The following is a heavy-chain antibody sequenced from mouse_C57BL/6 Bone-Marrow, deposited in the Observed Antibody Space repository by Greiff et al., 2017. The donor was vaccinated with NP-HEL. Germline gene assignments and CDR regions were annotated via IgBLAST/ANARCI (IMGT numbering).Heavy chain of an antibody. J-gene: IGHJ2*01. D-gene: IGHD3-2*02. CDR3: ARRRLTFDY. V-gene: IGHV1-82*01. CDR2: IYPGDGDT. CDR1: GYAFSSSW. Sequence: LVESGPELVKPGASVKISCKASGYAFSSSWMNWVKQRPGKGLEWIGRIYPGDGDTNYNGKFKGKATLTADKSSSTAYMQLSSLTSEDSAVYFCARRRLTFDYWGQGTTLTVSS.